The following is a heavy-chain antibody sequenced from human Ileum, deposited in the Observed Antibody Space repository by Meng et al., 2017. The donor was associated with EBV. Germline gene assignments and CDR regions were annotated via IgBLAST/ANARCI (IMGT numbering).Heavy chain of an antibody. J-gene: IGHJ1*01. D-gene: IGHD4-17*01. CDR3: AIGDYGQNYFHH. Sequence: QVPLVEAGGGVVQPGRSLRLSCAGSGFTFSTYGMHWVRQAPGKGLEWVAVISYDGNNKYYADSVKGRFIISRDNSKNTLYVQMNSLRAEDTAVYYCAIGDYGQNYFHHWGQGTLVTVSS. CDR1: GFTFSTYG. CDR2: ISYDGNNK. V-gene: IGHV3-30*03.